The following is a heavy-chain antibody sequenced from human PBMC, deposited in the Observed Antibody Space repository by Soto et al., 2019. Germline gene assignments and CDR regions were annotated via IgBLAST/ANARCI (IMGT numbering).Heavy chain of an antibody. CDR3: ARDPGYYGMDV. Sequence: PSETLSLTCAVSGYSISSGYYWGWIRQPPGKGLEWIGSIYHSGSTYYNPSLKSRVTISVDTSKNQFSLKLSSVTAADTAVYYCARDPGYYGMDVWGQGTTVTVSS. J-gene: IGHJ6*02. D-gene: IGHD3-10*01. CDR2: IYHSGST. V-gene: IGHV4-38-2*02. CDR1: GYSISSGYY.